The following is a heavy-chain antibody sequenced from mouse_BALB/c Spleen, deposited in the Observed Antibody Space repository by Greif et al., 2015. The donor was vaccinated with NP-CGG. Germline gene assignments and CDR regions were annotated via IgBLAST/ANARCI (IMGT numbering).Heavy chain of an antibody. CDR3: TRSEDRYDPAWFAY. J-gene: IGHJ3*01. CDR2: IYPGNSDT. D-gene: IGHD2-14*01. V-gene: IGHV1-5*01. Sequence: EVQLQQSGTVLARPGASVKMSCRASGYSFTSYLMHWVKQRPGQGLEWIGAIYPGNSDTSYNQKFKGKAKLTAVTSASTAYMELSSQANEDAAVYYCTRSEDRYDPAWFAYWGQGTLVTVAA. CDR1: GYSFTSYL.